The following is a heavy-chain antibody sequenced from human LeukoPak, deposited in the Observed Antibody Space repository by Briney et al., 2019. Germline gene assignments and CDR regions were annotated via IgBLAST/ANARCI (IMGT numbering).Heavy chain of an antibody. CDR3: EGGDIAARPPGY. V-gene: IGHV1-2*02. J-gene: IGHJ4*02. CDR2: INPNSGGT. CDR1: VYTFTGYY. Sequence: GASVKVSCKASVYTFTGYYMHWVRQAPGPGLEWMGWINPNSGGTNYAPKFQGRVTMTRDTSISTAYLELSRLGSAATAVYSCEGGDIAARPPGYWGQGTLVTVSS. D-gene: IGHD6-6*01.